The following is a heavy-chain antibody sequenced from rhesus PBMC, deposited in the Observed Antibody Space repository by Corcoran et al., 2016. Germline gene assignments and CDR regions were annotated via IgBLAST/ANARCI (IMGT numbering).Heavy chain of an antibody. CDR3: ARAPIHYGLDS. CDR1: GGSISSSY. Sequence: QLQLQESGPGLVKPSETLSVTCAVSGGSISSSYWSWLRQAPGKGLEWIGYIYGSGSSTNYNPSLKSRVTLSVDTSKNQLSLKLSSVTAADTAVYYCARAPIHYGLDSWGQGVVVTVSS. CDR2: IYGSGSST. J-gene: IGHJ6*01. D-gene: IGHD2-15*01. V-gene: IGHV4-169*01.